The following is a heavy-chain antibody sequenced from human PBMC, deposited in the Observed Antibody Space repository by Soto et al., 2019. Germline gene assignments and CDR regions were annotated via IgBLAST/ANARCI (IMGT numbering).Heavy chain of an antibody. Sequence: QVQLVQSGAEVKKPGSSVKVSCKASGGTFSRYAISWVRQAPGQGLEWMGGIIPIFGTANYAQKFQVRVTITADESTSTAYMELSSLRSEDTAVYYCARDRNSGPSTGYFDYWGKGTLVTVSS. CDR2: IIPIFGTA. CDR1: GGTFSRYA. J-gene: IGHJ4*02. CDR3: ARDRNSGPSTGYFDY. V-gene: IGHV1-69*01. D-gene: IGHD5-12*01.